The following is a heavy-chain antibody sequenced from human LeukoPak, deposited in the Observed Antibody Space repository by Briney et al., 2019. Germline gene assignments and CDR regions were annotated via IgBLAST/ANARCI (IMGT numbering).Heavy chain of an antibody. V-gene: IGHV1-2*02. CDR3: ARVSRSGYYTGMGAFDI. CDR2: INPNSGGT. D-gene: IGHD3-3*01. J-gene: IGHJ3*02. CDR1: GYIFTGYY. Sequence: ASVKVSCKASGYIFTGYYMHWVRQAPGQGLEWMGWINPNSGGTNYAQKFQGRVTMTRDTSISTAYMELSRLRSDDTAVYYCARVSRSGYYTGMGAFDIWGQGTMVTVSS.